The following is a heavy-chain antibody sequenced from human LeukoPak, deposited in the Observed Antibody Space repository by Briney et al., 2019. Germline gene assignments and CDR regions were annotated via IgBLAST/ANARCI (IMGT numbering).Heavy chain of an antibody. CDR1: GYTFTTYA. Sequence: ASVKVSCKAFGYTFTTYAISWVRQAPGQGLEWMGWISAYYGNTTYAQKFQGRVTMTTDTSTSTAYMELRSLRSDDTAVYYCARDPNAMVTSLFDYWGQGTLVTVSS. D-gene: IGHD5-18*01. J-gene: IGHJ4*02. CDR3: ARDPNAMVTSLFDY. CDR2: ISAYYGNT. V-gene: IGHV1-18*01.